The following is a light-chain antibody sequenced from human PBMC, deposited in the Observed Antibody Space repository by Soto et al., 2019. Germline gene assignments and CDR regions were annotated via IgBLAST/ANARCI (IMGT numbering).Light chain of an antibody. V-gene: IGKV1-5*03. J-gene: IGKJ2*01. CDR2: KAS. Sequence: DIQMTQSPSILSASVGDRVTIACRASQSISSYLAWYQQKPGKAPNLLIYKASNLASGVPSRFTGGGSGTDFTRTINSLQPDDSATYFCQQYNSYSYTFGQGTKVDIK. CDR1: QSISSY. CDR3: QQYNSYSYT.